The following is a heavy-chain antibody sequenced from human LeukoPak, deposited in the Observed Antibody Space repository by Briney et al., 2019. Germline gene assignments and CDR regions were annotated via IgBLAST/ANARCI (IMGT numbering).Heavy chain of an antibody. CDR3: ARQNYDFWSGYYPYYYYYMDV. Sequence: PGGSLRLSCAASGFTFSSYSMNWVRQAPGKGLEWVSSISSSSSYIYYADSVKGRFTISRDNAKNSLYLQMNSLRAEDTAVYYCARQNYDFWSGYYPYYYYYMDVWGKGTTVTVSS. CDR2: ISSSSSYI. V-gene: IGHV3-21*01. D-gene: IGHD3-3*01. CDR1: GFTFSSYS. J-gene: IGHJ6*03.